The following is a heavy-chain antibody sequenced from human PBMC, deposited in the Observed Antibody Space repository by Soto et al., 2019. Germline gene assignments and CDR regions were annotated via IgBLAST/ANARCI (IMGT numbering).Heavy chain of an antibody. V-gene: IGHV4-61*01. CDR1: GGSFASGRYY. D-gene: IGHD3-16*01. Sequence: PSETLSLTSPVSGGSFASGRYYWRWVRQRPGKGLESIGYVYHTRRTSYSPSLNSRVTTSADTSKYQFSLLLTSLTPADTAVYYCARDYDCFDHWGQRSLVT. CDR2: VYHTRRT. J-gene: IGHJ4*02. CDR3: ARDYDCFDH.